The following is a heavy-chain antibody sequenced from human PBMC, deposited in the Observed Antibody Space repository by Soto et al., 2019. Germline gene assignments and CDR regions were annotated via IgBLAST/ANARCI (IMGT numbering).Heavy chain of an antibody. D-gene: IGHD1-26*01. CDR2: ISGSGDST. CDR3: AKGVGATAHVACGMDV. Sequence: EVQLLESGGGLVQPGGSLRLSCVASGVTFSSYAMNWVRQAPGKGLEWVSDISGSGDSTYYGDSVKGRFTISRDNSKKKLYLQMNSRRAEDTAVYYCAKGVGATAHVACGMDVWGQGTTVTVSS. J-gene: IGHJ6*02. V-gene: IGHV3-23*01. CDR1: GVTFSSYA.